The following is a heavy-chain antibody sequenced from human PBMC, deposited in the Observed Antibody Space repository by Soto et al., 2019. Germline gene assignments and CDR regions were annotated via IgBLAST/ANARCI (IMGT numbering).Heavy chain of an antibody. CDR2: IFYLGSS. CDR1: GDSIISSDFY. Sequence: SETLSLTCTVSGDSIISSDFYWGWVRQPPGKGLEWIGSIFYLGSSYYNPSLKSRVTMSVDTSKNQFSLRLRSVTAADTALYFCARHSLALRKNNWFDPWGQGVMVTVSS. D-gene: IGHD3-3*02. V-gene: IGHV4-39*01. J-gene: IGHJ5*02. CDR3: ARHSLALRKNNWFDP.